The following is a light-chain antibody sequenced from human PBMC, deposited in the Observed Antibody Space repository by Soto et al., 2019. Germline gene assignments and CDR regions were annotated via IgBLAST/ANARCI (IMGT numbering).Light chain of an antibody. Sequence: EIVMTQSPATLSVSPGERATLSCRAIQSVNSNLAWYRQKPGQAPRLLISDASTRATGVPDRFSGSGSGTEFTLTISRLQSEDSGSYYCQQYNFWPPLTFGGGTKVEIK. CDR2: DAS. CDR1: QSVNSN. V-gene: IGKV3-15*01. CDR3: QQYNFWPPLT. J-gene: IGKJ4*01.